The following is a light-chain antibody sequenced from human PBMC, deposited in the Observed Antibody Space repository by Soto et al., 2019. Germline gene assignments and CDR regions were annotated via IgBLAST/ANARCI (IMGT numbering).Light chain of an antibody. CDR1: SSDVGGYNY. Sequence: QSALTQPPSASGSPGQSVTISCTGTSSDVGGYNYVSWYQQHPGKAPKLMIYEVSKRPLGVPDRFSGSKSGNTASLTVSGLQAEDEADYYCSSYAGSNNFGVVFGGGTKLTVL. CDR3: SSYAGSNNFGVV. J-gene: IGLJ2*01. CDR2: EVS. V-gene: IGLV2-8*01.